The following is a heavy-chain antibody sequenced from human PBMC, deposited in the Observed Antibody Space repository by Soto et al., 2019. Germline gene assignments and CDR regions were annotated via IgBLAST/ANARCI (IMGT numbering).Heavy chain of an antibody. D-gene: IGHD2-8*02. CDR1: GFICSSYD. Sequence: GSLRLSCAASGFICSSYDMSWVRQAPGKGLEWVSTILVDGRTFYVDSVKGRFTISRDSSQNTVYLQMNSLTAGDTALYYCAKATATGGGAFDICGQGTMVTVSS. J-gene: IGHJ3*02. CDR2: ILVDGRT. CDR3: AKATATGGGAFDI. V-gene: IGHV3-23*01.